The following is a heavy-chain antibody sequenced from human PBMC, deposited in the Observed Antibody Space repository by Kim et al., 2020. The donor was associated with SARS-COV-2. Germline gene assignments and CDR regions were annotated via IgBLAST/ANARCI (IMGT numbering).Heavy chain of an antibody. V-gene: IGHV3-23*01. J-gene: IGHJ3*02. CDR1: RLTFSSYA. CDR3: AKGVAWLAFDI. Sequence: GGSLRLSCAASRLTFSSYAMSWVRQAPGKGLEWVSTVRTSGDTYYADSVKGRFTISRDNFKNTLYLQMNSLRAEDTAAYYCAKGVAWLAFDIWGQGTMVTVSS. CDR2: VRTSGDT. D-gene: IGHD5-12*01.